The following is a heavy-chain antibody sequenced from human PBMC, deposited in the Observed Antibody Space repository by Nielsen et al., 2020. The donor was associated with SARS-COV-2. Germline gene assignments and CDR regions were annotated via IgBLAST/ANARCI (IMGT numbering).Heavy chain of an antibody. Sequence: SETLSLTCTVSGGSASSGSYYWSWIRQPPGKGLEWIGYIYYSGSTNYSPSLKSRVTISVDTSKNQFSLKLSSVTAADTAVYYCARGDYDFWSGIDYWGQGTLVTVSS. CDR2: IYYSGST. CDR1: GGSASSGSYY. J-gene: IGHJ4*02. CDR3: ARGDYDFWSGIDY. D-gene: IGHD3-3*01. V-gene: IGHV4-61*01.